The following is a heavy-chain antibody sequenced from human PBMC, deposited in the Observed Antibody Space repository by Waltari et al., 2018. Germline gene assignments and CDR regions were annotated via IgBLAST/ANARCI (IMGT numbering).Heavy chain of an antibody. CDR3: ATNSSASAFDY. CDR2: IYYTGST. CDR1: SGYFTSHH. D-gene: IGHD3-22*01. V-gene: IGHV4-59*11. J-gene: IGHJ4*02. Sequence: QVQLQESGPGLVKPSETLYLTCTVSSGYFTSHHWSWIRQPPGKGLEWIGNIYYTGSTKYTPSLQSRVTISIDTSKNQFSLEMNSVTAADTAIYYCATNSSASAFDYWGQGTLVTVSS.